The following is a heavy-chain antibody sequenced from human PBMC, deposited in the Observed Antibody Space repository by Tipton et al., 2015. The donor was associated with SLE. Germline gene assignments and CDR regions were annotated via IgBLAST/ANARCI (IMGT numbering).Heavy chain of an antibody. CDR2: ISAYIGNT. Sequence: QVQLVQSGAEVKKPGASVKVSCKASGYTFTSYGISWVRQAPGQGIERMGWISAYIGNTNYAQELQGRVTMTTDTSTSTAYMEVRSLRSDDTAVYYCARDLRRRYYLDYWGQGTLVTVSS. V-gene: IGHV1-18*04. CDR3: ARDLRRRYYLDY. CDR1: GYTFTSYG. J-gene: IGHJ4*02.